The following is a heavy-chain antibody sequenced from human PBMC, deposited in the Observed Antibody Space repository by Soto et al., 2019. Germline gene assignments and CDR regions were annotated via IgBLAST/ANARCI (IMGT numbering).Heavy chain of an antibody. D-gene: IGHD1-1*01. CDR2: IYPGDSDT. CDR1: GYIFTSYC. J-gene: IGHJ6*04. V-gene: IGHV5-51*01. Sequence: ESLKISCQGSGYIFTSYCIGWVRQMPGKGLEWMGIIYPGDSDTRYSPSFQGQVTISADKSISTAYLQWSSLKASDTAMYYCARQGTQIHYGMDVWGKGPTVPVSP. CDR3: ARQGTQIHYGMDV.